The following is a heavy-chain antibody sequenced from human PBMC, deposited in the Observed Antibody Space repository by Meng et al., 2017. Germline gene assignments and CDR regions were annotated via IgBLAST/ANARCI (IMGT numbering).Heavy chain of an antibody. CDR2: IYSGGST. CDR1: GFTFSSYW. CDR3: ARDLVLSSSWDPYYYYGMDV. Sequence: GESLKISCAASGFTFSSYWMSWVRQAPGKGLEWVSVIYSGGSTYYADSVKGRFTISRHNSKNTLYLQMNSLRAEDTAVYYCARDLVLSSSWDPYYYYGMDVWGQGTTVTVSS. J-gene: IGHJ6*02. D-gene: IGHD6-13*01. V-gene: IGHV3-53*04.